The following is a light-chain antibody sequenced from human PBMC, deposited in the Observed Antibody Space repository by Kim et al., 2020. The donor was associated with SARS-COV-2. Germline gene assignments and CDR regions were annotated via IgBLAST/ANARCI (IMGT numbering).Light chain of an antibody. CDR1: SLRSYY. CDR3: SSRDSNDNVI. Sequence: ALGQTVRITCQGDSLRSYYATWYQQKPGQAPILVIYGKNNRPSGIPDRFSGSSSGNTASLTITGTQAGDEADYYCSSRDSNDNVIFGGGTKLTVL. CDR2: GKN. V-gene: IGLV3-19*01. J-gene: IGLJ2*01.